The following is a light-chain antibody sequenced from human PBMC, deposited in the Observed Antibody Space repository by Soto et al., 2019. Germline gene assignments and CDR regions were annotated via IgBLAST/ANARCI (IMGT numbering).Light chain of an antibody. Sequence: QSVLTQSASVSGSPGQSITISCTGTSSDVGSYNLVSWYQQHPGKAPKLMIYEVTKRPSGVSNRFSGSKSGNTASLTISGLQAEDEADYYCWSYAGSSTFFYVFGSGTKVPVL. CDR3: WSYAGSSTFFYV. CDR1: SSDVGSYNL. CDR2: EVT. J-gene: IGLJ1*01. V-gene: IGLV2-23*02.